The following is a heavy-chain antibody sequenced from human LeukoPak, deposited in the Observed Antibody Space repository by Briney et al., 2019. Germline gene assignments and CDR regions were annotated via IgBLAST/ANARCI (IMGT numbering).Heavy chain of an antibody. CDR1: GGSISSGSYY. CDR3: AREGGRGYSYGYNWFDP. J-gene: IGHJ5*02. Sequence: SSETLSLTCTVSGGSISSGSYYWSWIRQPAGKGLEWIGRIYTSGSTNYNPSLKSRVTISVDTSKNQFSLKLSSVTAADTAVYYCAREGGRGYSYGYNWFDPWGQGTLVTVSS. D-gene: IGHD5-18*01. CDR2: IYTSGST. V-gene: IGHV4-61*02.